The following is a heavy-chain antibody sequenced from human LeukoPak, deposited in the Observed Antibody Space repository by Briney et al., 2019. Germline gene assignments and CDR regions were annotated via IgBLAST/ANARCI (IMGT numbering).Heavy chain of an antibody. Sequence: GGSLRLSCAASGFTFNIYAMTWVRQAPGKGLEWVSGISGSGDSTHFADSVQGRFTISRDNSKNTFYLQMNDLSADDSAVYYCAKGAGSSASDYFDPWGQGTLVTVSS. CDR3: AKGAGSSASDYFDP. CDR2: ISGSGDST. J-gene: IGHJ4*02. D-gene: IGHD6-6*01. V-gene: IGHV3-23*01. CDR1: GFTFNIYA.